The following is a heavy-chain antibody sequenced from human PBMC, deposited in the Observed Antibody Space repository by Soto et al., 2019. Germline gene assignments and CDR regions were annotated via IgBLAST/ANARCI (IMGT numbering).Heavy chain of an antibody. CDR1: GGSISSGGYY. CDR3: ARVQPYDYDANTGWLDP. Sequence: QVQLQESGPGLVNPSQTLSLTCTVSGGSISSGGYYWSWIRQHPGKGLEWIGYTFYSGATYYNPSLKSRTTISVDTSKNQFSLTLTSLTAADTAVYFCARVQPYDYDANTGWLDPWGQGTLVTVSS. CDR2: TFYSGAT. J-gene: IGHJ5*02. V-gene: IGHV4-31*03. D-gene: IGHD4-17*01.